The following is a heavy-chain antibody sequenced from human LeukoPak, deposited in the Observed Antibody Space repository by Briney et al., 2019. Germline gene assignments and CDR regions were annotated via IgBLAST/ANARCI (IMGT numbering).Heavy chain of an antibody. D-gene: IGHD3-10*01. Sequence: PGGSLRLSCAASGFTFSSYAMSWVRQAPGKGLEWVSSISGSGGNTYYADSVKGRFTISRDNSKNTLYMQMNSLRAEDTAVYYCAKDTVVYGSGYNWFDPWGQGTLVTVSS. J-gene: IGHJ5*02. CDR2: ISGSGGNT. CDR1: GFTFSSYA. V-gene: IGHV3-23*01. CDR3: AKDTVVYGSGYNWFDP.